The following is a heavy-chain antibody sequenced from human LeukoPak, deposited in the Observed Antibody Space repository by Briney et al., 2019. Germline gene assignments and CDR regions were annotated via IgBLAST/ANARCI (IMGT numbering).Heavy chain of an antibody. CDR1: GFTFSSYA. Sequence: GSLRLSCAASGFTFSSYAMSWVRQAPGKGLEWVSAISGSGGSTYYADSVKGRFTISRDNSKNTLYLQMNSLRAEDTAVYYCAKSYGSGSYYNVIGYWGQGTLVTVSS. J-gene: IGHJ4*02. D-gene: IGHD3-10*01. CDR3: AKSYGSGSYYNVIGY. V-gene: IGHV3-23*01. CDR2: ISGSGGST.